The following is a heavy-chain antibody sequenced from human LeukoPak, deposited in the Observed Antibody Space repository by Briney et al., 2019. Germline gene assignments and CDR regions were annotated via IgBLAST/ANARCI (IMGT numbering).Heavy chain of an antibody. CDR1: GASISSDY. D-gene: IGHD2-21*02. CDR3: ARHFPYCGGDCPFYYMDV. CDR2: IYSSETT. Sequence: SETLSLTCSVSGASISSDYWSWIRQPPGKGLEWIGNIYSSETTKYNPSLRSRATISGDTSKNQFSLKLSSVTAADTAVYYCARHFPYCGGDCPFYYMDVWGKGTTVTVSS. J-gene: IGHJ6*03. V-gene: IGHV4-4*09.